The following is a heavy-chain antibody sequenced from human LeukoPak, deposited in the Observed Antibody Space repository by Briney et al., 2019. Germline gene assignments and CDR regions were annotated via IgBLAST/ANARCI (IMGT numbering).Heavy chain of an antibody. J-gene: IGHJ4*02. CDR1: GGSISSSSYY. Sequence: SETLSLTCTVSGGSISSSSYYWSWLRQPAGKGLEWIGRFYTSGSTNYNPSLKSRVTMSVDTSKNQFSLKLSSVTAADTAVYYCARASFQHLASFDYWGQGTLVTVSS. D-gene: IGHD6-13*01. CDR2: FYTSGST. V-gene: IGHV4-61*02. CDR3: ARASFQHLASFDY.